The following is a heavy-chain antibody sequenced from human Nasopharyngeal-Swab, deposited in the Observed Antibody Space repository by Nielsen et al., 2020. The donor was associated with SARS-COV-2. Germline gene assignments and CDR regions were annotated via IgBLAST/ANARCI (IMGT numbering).Heavy chain of an antibody. Sequence: GESLKISCAASGFTFSDYYMSWIRQAPGKGLEWVSYISSSGSTIYYADSVKGRFTISRDNAKNSLYLQMNSLRAEDTAIYYCAREFCSGGTCYGYFDLWGRGTLVTVSS. D-gene: IGHD2-15*01. CDR3: AREFCSGGTCYGYFDL. V-gene: IGHV3-11*01. J-gene: IGHJ2*01. CDR2: ISSSGSTI. CDR1: GFTFSDYY.